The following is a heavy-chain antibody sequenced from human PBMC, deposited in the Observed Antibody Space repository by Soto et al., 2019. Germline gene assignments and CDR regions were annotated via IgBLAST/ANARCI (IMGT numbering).Heavy chain of an antibody. Sequence: WTWIRQLPGTGLEWIGYIYYSGTTYYNPSLKSRVTISVDTSKDQFYLKLSSVTAADTAVYYCARCSSTTCYIWGQGTMVTVSA. CDR3: ARCSSTTCYI. CDR2: IYYSGTT. V-gene: IGHV4-31*02. J-gene: IGHJ3*02. D-gene: IGHD2-2*01.